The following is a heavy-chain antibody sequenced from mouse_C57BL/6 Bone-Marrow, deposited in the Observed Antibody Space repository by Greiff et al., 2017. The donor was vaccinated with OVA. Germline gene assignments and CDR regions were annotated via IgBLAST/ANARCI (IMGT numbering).Heavy chain of an antibody. CDR2: IRNKANGYTT. V-gene: IGHV7-3*01. CDR1: GFTFTDYY. CDR3: ARSNWGAMDY. J-gene: IGHJ4*01. Sequence: EVKVVESGGGLVQPGGSLSLSCAASGFTFTDYYMSWVRQPPGKALEWLGFIRNKANGYTTEYSASVKGRFTISRDNSQSILSLQMNALGAEDSATYYCARSNWGAMDYWGQGTSVTVSS. D-gene: IGHD4-1*01.